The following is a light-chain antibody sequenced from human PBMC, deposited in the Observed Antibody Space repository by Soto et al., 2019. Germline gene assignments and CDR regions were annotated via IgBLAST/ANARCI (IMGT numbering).Light chain of an antibody. CDR3: QQRSNWPT. V-gene: IGKV3-11*01. J-gene: IGKJ5*01. CDR1: QSVSSY. CDR2: DAS. Sequence: EIVLTQSPATLSLSPGERATLSCRACQSVSSYLAWYQQKPGQAPRLLIYDASNRATGIPARFSGSGSGTDFTLTISSLEPEDFAVYCCQQRSNWPTFGQGTRLEIK.